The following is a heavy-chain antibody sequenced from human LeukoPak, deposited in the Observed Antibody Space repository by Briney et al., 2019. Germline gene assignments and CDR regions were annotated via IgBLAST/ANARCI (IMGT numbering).Heavy chain of an antibody. D-gene: IGHD3-10*01. CDR2: IYPRDSTT. V-gene: IGHV5-51*01. CDR3: ARHGPRGFGVMIDY. Sequence: GESLKISCQGSGYDSGVSFTSHSIAWVRQMPGKGLEWMGIIYPRDSTTLYSPSFQGQVTISADKSISTAYLQWSSLKASDTAMYYCARHGPRGFGVMIDYWGQGTLVTVSS. J-gene: IGHJ4*02. CDR1: GYDSGVSFTSHS.